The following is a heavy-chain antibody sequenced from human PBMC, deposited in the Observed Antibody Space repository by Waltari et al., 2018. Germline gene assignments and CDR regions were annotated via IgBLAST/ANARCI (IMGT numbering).Heavy chain of an antibody. CDR1: GGSIRRESYL. CDR2: IAYSGST. Sequence: QLQLQESGPGLVKPSETLSLTCTVSGGSIRRESYLWGWIRHPPGQGLEWSGIIAYSGSTYYNPSLKSRVTISVDTSKNQFSLKLSSVTAADTAVYYWARLSYHIVTGYGWFDPWGLGTLVTVSS. CDR3: ARLSYHIVTGYGWFDP. J-gene: IGHJ5*02. V-gene: IGHV4-39*01. D-gene: IGHD3-9*01.